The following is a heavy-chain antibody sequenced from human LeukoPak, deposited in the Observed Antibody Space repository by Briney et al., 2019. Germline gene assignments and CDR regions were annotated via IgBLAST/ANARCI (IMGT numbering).Heavy chain of an antibody. J-gene: IGHJ3*02. V-gene: IGHV1-69*01. Sequence: SVKVSCKASGGTFSSYAISWERQAPGQGLEWMGGIIPIFGTANYAQKFQGRVTITADESTSTAYMELSSLRSEDTAVYYCAKATALFDAFDIWGQGTMVTVSS. CDR1: GGTFSSYA. CDR3: AKATALFDAFDI. CDR2: IIPIFGTA. D-gene: IGHD4-17*01.